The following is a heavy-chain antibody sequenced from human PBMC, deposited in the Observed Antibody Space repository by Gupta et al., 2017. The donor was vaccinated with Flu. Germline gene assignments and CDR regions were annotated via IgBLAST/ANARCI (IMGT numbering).Heavy chain of an antibody. J-gene: IGHJ4*02. CDR1: GAPLRSSGNY. CDR2: TYYDGTT. Sequence: QVHLQESGPGLVKPSETLSLSCSVSGAPLRSSGNYWVWIRQPQGKGLEWIVSTYYDGTTYYNPSLRSRATTSMDSSKNRFSLTLTSVTAADTAVYFGARQKDWGWAFVSWAQGMRVTVSS. V-gene: IGHV4-39*01. D-gene: IGHD7-27*01. CDR3: ARQKDWGWAFVS.